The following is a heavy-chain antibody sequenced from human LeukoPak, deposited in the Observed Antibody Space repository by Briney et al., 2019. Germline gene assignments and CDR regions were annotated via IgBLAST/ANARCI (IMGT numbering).Heavy chain of an antibody. Sequence: SETLSLTCTVSGGSISSYYWSWIRQPPGKGLEWIGYIYYSGSTNYNPSLKSRVTISVDTSKNQFSLKLSSVTAADTAVYYCARDRGDFLSGYYSHYFDYWGQGTLVTVSS. CDR1: GGSISSYY. CDR2: IYYSGST. V-gene: IGHV4-59*01. J-gene: IGHJ4*02. D-gene: IGHD3-3*01. CDR3: ARDRGDFLSGYYSHYFDY.